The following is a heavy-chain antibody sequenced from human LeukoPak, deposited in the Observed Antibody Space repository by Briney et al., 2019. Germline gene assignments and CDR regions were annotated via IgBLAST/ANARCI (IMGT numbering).Heavy chain of an antibody. CDR1: GYTFTNYY. Sequence: ASVKVSCKASGYTFTNYYIHWVRQAPGQGLECMGIINPSGGSTSYAQKSQGRVTITADESTSTAYMELSSLRSEDTAVYYCARVGYNLNWFDPWGQGTLVTVSS. CDR2: INPSGGST. J-gene: IGHJ5*02. V-gene: IGHV1-46*01. D-gene: IGHD5-24*01. CDR3: ARVGYNLNWFDP.